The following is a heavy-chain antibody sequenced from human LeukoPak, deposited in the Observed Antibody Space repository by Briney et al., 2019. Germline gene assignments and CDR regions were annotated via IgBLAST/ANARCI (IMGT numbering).Heavy chain of an antibody. CDR2: IHPGDSDI. J-gene: IGHJ4*02. CDR1: GYHFTSYW. D-gene: IGHD4-23*01. Sequence: GESLKLYCRCSGYHFTSYWIGWVRQMPGAGLEWMGIIHPGDSDIRYSPSFQGQVTISVDNSINTAYLQWSSLKASDTAMYFCARHPTVGSTFYFDFWGQGNLVTVSS. V-gene: IGHV5-51*01. CDR3: ARHPTVGSTFYFDF.